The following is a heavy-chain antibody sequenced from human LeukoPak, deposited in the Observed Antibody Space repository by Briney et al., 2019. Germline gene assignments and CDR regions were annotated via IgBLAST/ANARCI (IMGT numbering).Heavy chain of an antibody. V-gene: IGHV4-39*07. CDR1: GGSISSSSYY. CDR2: IFYSGST. J-gene: IGHJ5*02. D-gene: IGHD3-10*01. CDR3: ARDSSGSGSYFNWFDP. Sequence: SETLSLTCTVSGGSISSSSYYWAWIRQPPGKELKWIGSIFYSGSTYYNPSLKGRVTISVDTSKNQFSLKLSSVTATDTAVYYCARDSSGSGSYFNWFDPWGQGTLVTVSS.